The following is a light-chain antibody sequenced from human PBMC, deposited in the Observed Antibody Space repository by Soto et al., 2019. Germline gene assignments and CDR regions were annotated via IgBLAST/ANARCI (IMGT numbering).Light chain of an antibody. CDR3: QSVDSTCTYKV. Sequence: SYELTQPPSVSVSPGQTAKITCSGDALPRQYSYWYQQKPGQAPLLVMYRDFERPAGIPERFSGSRRWTSVTLPITGVQPADEAAYYCQSVDSTCTYKVFGSGTKVTVL. CDR2: RDF. V-gene: IGLV3-25*02. J-gene: IGLJ1*01. CDR1: ALPRQY.